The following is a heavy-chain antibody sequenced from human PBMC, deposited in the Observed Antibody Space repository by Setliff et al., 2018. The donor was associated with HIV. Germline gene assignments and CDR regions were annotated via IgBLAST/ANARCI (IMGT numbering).Heavy chain of an antibody. J-gene: IGHJ6*03. Sequence: SETLSLTCIVSGGSISNTGYYWSWIRQHPGKGLEWIGYVYYSGNTYYNPSLKSRVTISVDTSKNQFSQNLGSVTAADTALYYCARDWDRTSGYMDVWGKGTTVTVSS. V-gene: IGHV4-31*03. D-gene: IGHD1-26*01. CDR2: VYYSGNT. CDR3: ARDWDRTSGYMDV. CDR1: GGSISNTGYY.